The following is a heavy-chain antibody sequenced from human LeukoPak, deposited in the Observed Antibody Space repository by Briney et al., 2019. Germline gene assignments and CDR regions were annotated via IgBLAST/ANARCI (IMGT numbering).Heavy chain of an antibody. CDR2: IVVGGGNT. CDR3: AAGSGYLLLGFGY. V-gene: IGHV1-58*01. J-gene: IGHJ4*02. D-gene: IGHD6-25*01. Sequence: SVKVSCKASGFTFTSSAVQWVRQARGQRLEWIGWIVVGGGNTNYAQKFQERVTITRDMSTSTAYMELSSLRSEDTAVYYCAAGSGYLLLGFGYWGQGTLVTVSS. CDR1: GFTFTSSA.